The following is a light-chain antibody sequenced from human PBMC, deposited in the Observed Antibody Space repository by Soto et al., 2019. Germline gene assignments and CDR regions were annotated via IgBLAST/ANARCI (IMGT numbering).Light chain of an antibody. V-gene: IGKV3-11*01. CDR1: QSVGSY. J-gene: IGKJ4*01. Sequence: EIVLTQSPAAVSLSPCERATLSCRASQSVGSYLAWYQQKPGQAPRLLIHEASNRATGIPDRFSGSGSGTDFPLTISSLEPEDFAVYFCQHRTNWPLTFSGGTKFEIK. CDR2: EAS. CDR3: QHRTNWPLT.